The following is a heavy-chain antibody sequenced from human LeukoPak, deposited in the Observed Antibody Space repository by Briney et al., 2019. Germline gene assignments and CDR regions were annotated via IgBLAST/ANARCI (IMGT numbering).Heavy chain of an antibody. D-gene: IGHD3-22*01. Sequence: GGSLRLSCAASGFTFSSYGLSWVRQAPGKGLEWVSGISGSGGITYYADSVKGRFTISRDNSKNTLYLQMNSLRADDTAVYYCAKRSGYYPDWGQGTLVTVSS. CDR1: GFTFSSYG. J-gene: IGHJ4*02. CDR2: ISGSGGIT. V-gene: IGHV3-23*01. CDR3: AKRSGYYPD.